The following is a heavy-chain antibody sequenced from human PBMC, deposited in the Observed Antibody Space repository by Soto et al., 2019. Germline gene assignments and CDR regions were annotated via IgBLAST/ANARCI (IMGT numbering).Heavy chain of an antibody. CDR3: ARIKPYYYDSSGYYYPIFDY. D-gene: IGHD3-22*01. CDR1: GFSLSTSGMC. J-gene: IGHJ4*02. Sequence: VSGPTLVNPTQTLTLTCTFSGFSLSTSGMCVSWIRQPPGKALEWLALIDWDDDKYYSTSLKTRLTISKDTSKNQVVLTMTNMDPVDTATYYCARIKPYYYDSSGYYYPIFDYWGQGTLVTVSS. CDR2: IDWDDDK. V-gene: IGHV2-70*01.